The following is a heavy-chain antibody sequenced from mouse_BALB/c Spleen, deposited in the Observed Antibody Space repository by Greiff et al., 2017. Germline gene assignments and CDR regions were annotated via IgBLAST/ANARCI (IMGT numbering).Heavy chain of an antibody. CDR1: GFSLASYG. CDR3: AREGYYGNHEGFAY. Sequence: VQLHQSGPGLVAPSQSLSITCTVSGFSLASYGVHWVRQTPGTGLELLGVILAGGSTNYKSALMSRLSISKDNSKSQVFLKMNSLQTDDTAMYYCAREGYYGNHEGFAYWGQGTLVTVSA. V-gene: IGHV2-9*02. J-gene: IGHJ3*01. CDR2: ILAGGST. D-gene: IGHD2-1*01.